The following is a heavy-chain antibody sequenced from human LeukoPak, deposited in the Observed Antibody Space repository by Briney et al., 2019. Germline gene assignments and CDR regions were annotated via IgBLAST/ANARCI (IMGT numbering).Heavy chain of an antibody. CDR1: GGSISSSSYY. Sequence: SETLSLTCTVSGGSISSSSYYWGWIRQPPGKGLEWIGSIYYSGSTYYNPSLKSRVTISVDTSKNQFSLKLSSVTAADTAVYYCARDVRPFYYYYGMDVWGQGTTVTVSS. V-gene: IGHV4-39*02. CDR2: IYYSGST. J-gene: IGHJ6*02. CDR3: ARDVRPFYYYYGMDV.